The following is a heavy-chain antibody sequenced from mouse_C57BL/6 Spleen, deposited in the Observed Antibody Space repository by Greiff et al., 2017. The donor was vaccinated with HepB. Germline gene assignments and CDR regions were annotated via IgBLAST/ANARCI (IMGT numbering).Heavy chain of an antibody. V-gene: IGHV8-8*01. D-gene: IGHD1-1*01. CDR1: GFSLSTFGMG. J-gene: IGHJ4*01. CDR2: IWWDDDK. Sequence: LKESGPGILQPSQTLSLTCSFSGFSLSTFGMGVGWIRQPSGKGLEWLAHIWWDDDKYYNPALKSRLTISKDTSKNQVFLKIANVDTADTATYYCARIGYYGSNPYYYAMDYWGQGTSVTVSS. CDR3: ARIGYYGSNPYYYAMDY.